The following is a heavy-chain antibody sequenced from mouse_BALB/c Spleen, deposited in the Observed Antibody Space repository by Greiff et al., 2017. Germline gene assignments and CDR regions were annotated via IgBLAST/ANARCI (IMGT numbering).Heavy chain of an antibody. D-gene: IGHD4-1*01. J-gene: IGHJ3*01. CDR2: ISSGGSYT. CDR3: ARALTGTGFAY. V-gene: IGHV5-9-4*01. CDR1: GFTFSSYA. Sequence: EVQRVESGGGLVKPGGSLKLSCAASGFTFSSYAMSWVRQSPEKRLEWVAEISSGGSYTYYPDTVTGRFTISRDNAKNTLYLEMSSLRSEDTAMYYGARALTGTGFAYWGQGTLVTVSA.